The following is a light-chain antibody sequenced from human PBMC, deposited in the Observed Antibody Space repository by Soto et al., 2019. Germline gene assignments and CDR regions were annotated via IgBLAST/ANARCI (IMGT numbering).Light chain of an antibody. CDR1: SSDVGAYNY. Sequence: QSALTQPASVSGSPGQSITISCTGTSSDVGAYNYVCWHQQHPGKVPKLMIYDVSDRPSGVSNRFSGSKTGNTASLTISGLQAEDEPDYYCSSFTRSNSYVFGTGTKVTVL. CDR3: SSFTRSNSYV. V-gene: IGLV2-14*03. J-gene: IGLJ1*01. CDR2: DVS.